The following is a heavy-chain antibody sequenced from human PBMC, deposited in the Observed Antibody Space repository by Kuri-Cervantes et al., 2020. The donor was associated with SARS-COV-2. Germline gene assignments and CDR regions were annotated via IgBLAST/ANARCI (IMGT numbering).Heavy chain of an antibody. V-gene: IGHV3-7*01. CDR3: ARDPRYSSSWLDY. CDR2: IKQDGSEK. D-gene: IGHD6-6*01. J-gene: IGHJ4*02. CDR1: GFTFSSYW. Sequence: GESLKISCAASGFTFSSYWMSWVRQAPGKGPEWVANIKQDGSEKYYVDSVKGRCTISRDNAKNSLYLQMNSLRAEDTAVYCCARDPRYSSSWLDYWGQGTLVTVSS.